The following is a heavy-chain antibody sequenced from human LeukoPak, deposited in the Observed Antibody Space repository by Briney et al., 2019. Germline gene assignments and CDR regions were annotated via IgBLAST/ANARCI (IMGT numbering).Heavy chain of an antibody. CDR2: INAYNGNT. CDR1: GYTFNSYS. Sequence: GASVKVSCKASGYTFNSYSINWVRQAPGQGLEWMGWINAYNGNTNYAQKVQGRVTMTTDTSTSTAYMELRSLTSDDTAVYYCARDGFRGPADYWGQGTLVTVS. D-gene: IGHD3-16*01. CDR3: ARDGFRGPADY. J-gene: IGHJ4*02. V-gene: IGHV1-18*01.